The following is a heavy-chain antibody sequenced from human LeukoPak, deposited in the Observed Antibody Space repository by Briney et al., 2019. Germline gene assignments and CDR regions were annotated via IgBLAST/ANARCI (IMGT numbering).Heavy chain of an antibody. Sequence: SETLSLTCTVSGGSISTSSYYWGWIRQPPGKGLEWIGTIYYSGSTYYNPSLKSRVTISVDTSKNQFSLKLSSVTAADTAVYYCARVPTVTFFDYWGQGTLVTVSS. D-gene: IGHD4-17*01. CDR1: GGSISTSSYY. V-gene: IGHV4-39*07. CDR3: ARVPTVTFFDY. J-gene: IGHJ4*02. CDR2: IYYSGST.